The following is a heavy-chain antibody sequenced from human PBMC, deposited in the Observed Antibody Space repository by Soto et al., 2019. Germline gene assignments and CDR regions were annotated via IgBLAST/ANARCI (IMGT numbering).Heavy chain of an antibody. CDR1: GYTFTSYD. Sequence: GASVKVSCKASGYTFTSYDINWVRQATGQGLEWMGWMNPSSGNTGYAQKFQGRVTMTRNTSISTAYMELSSLGSEDTAVYYCARVWQSRFDPWGQGTLVTVSS. D-gene: IGHD2-21*01. CDR2: MNPSSGNT. V-gene: IGHV1-8*01. CDR3: ARVWQSRFDP. J-gene: IGHJ5*02.